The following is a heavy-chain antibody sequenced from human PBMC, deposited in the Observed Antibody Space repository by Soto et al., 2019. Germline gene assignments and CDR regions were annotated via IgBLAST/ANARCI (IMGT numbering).Heavy chain of an antibody. Sequence: SETLSLTCTVSGGSISSYYWSWIRQPPGKGLEWIGYIYYSGSTNYNPSLKSRVTISVDTSKNQFSLKLSSVTAADTAVYYCARHGRDILTRIDYWGQGTLVTVSS. CDR2: IYYSGST. D-gene: IGHD3-9*01. J-gene: IGHJ4*02. CDR1: GGSISSYY. CDR3: ARHGRDILTRIDY. V-gene: IGHV4-59*08.